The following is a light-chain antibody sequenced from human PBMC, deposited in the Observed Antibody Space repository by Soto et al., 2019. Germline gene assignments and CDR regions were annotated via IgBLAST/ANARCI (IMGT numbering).Light chain of an antibody. V-gene: IGKV1-5*01. CDR1: QTISNW. J-gene: IGKJ4*01. CDR3: KQYNTYPPT. Sequence: DIQMTQSPSTLSAYVAHSVTITCRASQTISNWLAWYQQKPGKAPKVLIFDASTLDGGVPSRFSGRRSGTDFTLAIGSLQTSDFATYYCKQYNTYPPTFGGGTKVDIK. CDR2: DAS.